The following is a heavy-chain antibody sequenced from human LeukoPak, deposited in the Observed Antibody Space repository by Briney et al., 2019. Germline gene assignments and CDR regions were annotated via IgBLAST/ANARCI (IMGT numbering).Heavy chain of an antibody. CDR2: IYSGGST. J-gene: IGHJ4*02. V-gene: IGHV3-66*02. CDR1: GFTVSSNY. CDR3: ARPTYYGFWGGYY. Sequence: AGGSLRLSCAASGFTVSSNYMSWVRQAPGKGLEWVSVIYSGGSTYYADSVKGRFTISRDNSKNTLHLQMNSLRAEDTAVYYCARPTYYGFWGGYYWGQGTLVTVSS. D-gene: IGHD3-3*01.